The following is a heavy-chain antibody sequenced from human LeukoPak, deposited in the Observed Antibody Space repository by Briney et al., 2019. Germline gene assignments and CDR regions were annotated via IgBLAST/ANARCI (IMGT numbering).Heavy chain of an antibody. D-gene: IGHD6-13*01. V-gene: IGHV3-53*05. J-gene: IGHJ6*03. CDR1: GFTVSGNY. Sequence: PGGSLRLSCAVSGFTVSGNYMSWVRQAPGKGLEWVSLIYSGGTTYYADSVKGRFTISRDNSKNTLYLQMNSLRAEDTAVYYCARDSDAGIAAAGTDYYYYYMDVWGQGTMVTVSS. CDR2: IYSGGTT. CDR3: ARDSDAGIAAAGTDYYYYYMDV.